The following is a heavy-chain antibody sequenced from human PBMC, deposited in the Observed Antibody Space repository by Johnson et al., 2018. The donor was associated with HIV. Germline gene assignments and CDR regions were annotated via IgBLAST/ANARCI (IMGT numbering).Heavy chain of an antibody. CDR3: ARPAYSGTWTDAFDI. Sequence: VQLVESGGGVVRPGGSLRLSCAASGFTFEDYGMSWVRQAPGKGLEWVSGINWNGGSTGYADAVKGRFTISRDHAKSSLYLQMNSLRAEDTALYYCARPAYSGTWTDAFDIWGQGTMVTVSS. CDR2: INWNGGST. V-gene: IGHV3-20*04. J-gene: IGHJ3*02. D-gene: IGHD1-26*01. CDR1: GFTFEDYG.